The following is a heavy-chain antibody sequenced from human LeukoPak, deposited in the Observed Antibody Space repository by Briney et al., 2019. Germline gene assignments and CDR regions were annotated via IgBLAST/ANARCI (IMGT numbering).Heavy chain of an antibody. CDR3: ARSGYRSSTSCYGAFDI. V-gene: IGHV3-21*01. Sequence: GGSLRLSCAASEFTFSTYSMNWVRQAPGRGLEWVSSISSSSNYIYYADSVKGRFTISRDNAKNSLYLQMNSLRAEDTAVYYCARSGYRSSTSCYGAFDIWGQGTLITVSS. D-gene: IGHD2-2*01. J-gene: IGHJ3*02. CDR1: EFTFSTYS. CDR2: ISSSSNYI.